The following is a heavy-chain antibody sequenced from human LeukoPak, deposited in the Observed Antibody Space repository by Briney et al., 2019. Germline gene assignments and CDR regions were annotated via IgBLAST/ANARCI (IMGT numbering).Heavy chain of an antibody. J-gene: IGHJ4*02. Sequence: PGGSLRLSCAASGFTFSSYSMNWVRQAPGKGLEWVSSISSSSSYIYYADSVKGRFTISRDNAKNSLYLQMNSLRAEDTAVCYCARDIAAAGTWFDYWGQGTLVTVSS. V-gene: IGHV3-21*01. CDR3: ARDIAAAGTWFDY. CDR2: ISSSSSYI. D-gene: IGHD6-13*01. CDR1: GFTFSSYS.